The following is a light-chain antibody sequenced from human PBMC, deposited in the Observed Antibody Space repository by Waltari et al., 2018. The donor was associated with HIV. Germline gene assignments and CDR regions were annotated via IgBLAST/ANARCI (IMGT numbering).Light chain of an antibody. J-gene: IGKJ2*01. Sequence: EVVLTQSPDLLSLSPGQRATHFCRASQRVSSGHLAWYQQKSGQPTRLLIYGASSRAAGIPDRFSGSGSGTDFTLIINRLEPEDFAVYYCQKYGTSERYTFGQGTKLEIK. CDR2: GAS. CDR1: QRVSSGH. V-gene: IGKV3-20*01. CDR3: QKYGTSERYT.